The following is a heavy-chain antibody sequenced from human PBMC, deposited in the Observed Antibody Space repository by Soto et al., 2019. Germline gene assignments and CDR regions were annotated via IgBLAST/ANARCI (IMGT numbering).Heavy chain of an antibody. CDR2: IDPSDSYT. V-gene: IGHV5-10-1*01. CDR1: GYSLTSYW. CDR3: ARSAKYYDFWSGSALYYYGMDV. Sequence: PGESLKISCKGSGYSLTSYWISWVRQMPGKGLEWMGRIDPSDSYTNYSPSFQGHVTISADKSISTAYLQWSSLKASDTAMYYCARSAKYYDFWSGSALYYYGMDVWGQGTTVTVSS. J-gene: IGHJ6*02. D-gene: IGHD3-3*01.